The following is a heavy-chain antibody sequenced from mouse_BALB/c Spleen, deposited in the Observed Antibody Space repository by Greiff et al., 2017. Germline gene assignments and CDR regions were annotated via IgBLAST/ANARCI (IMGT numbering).Heavy chain of an antibody. CDR1: GFNIKDTY. D-gene: IGHD1-1*01. J-gene: IGHJ4*01. V-gene: IGHV14-3*02. CDR3: ARWTVVVEDY. CDR2: IDPANGNT. Sequence: EVKLVESGADLVKPGASVKLSCTASGFNIKDTYMHWVKQRPEQGLEWIGRIDPANGNTKYDPKFQGKATITADTSSNTAYLQLSSLTSEDTAVYYCARWTVVVEDYWGQGTSVTVSS.